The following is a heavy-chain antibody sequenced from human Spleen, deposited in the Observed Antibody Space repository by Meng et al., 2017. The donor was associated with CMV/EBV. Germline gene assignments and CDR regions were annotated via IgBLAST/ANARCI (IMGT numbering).Heavy chain of an antibody. Sequence: GESLKISCAASGFTVSSNYMSWVRQAPGKGLEWVSVIYSGGSTYYADSVKGRFTISRDNSKNTLYLQMNSLRAEDTAVYYCARDLLWEYWGQGTLVTVSS. D-gene: IGHD1-26*01. CDR3: ARDLLWEY. J-gene: IGHJ4*02. CDR1: GFTVSSNY. V-gene: IGHV3-66*02. CDR2: IYSGGST.